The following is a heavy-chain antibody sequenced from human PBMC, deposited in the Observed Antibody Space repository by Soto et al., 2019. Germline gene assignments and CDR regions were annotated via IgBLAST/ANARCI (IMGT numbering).Heavy chain of an antibody. CDR3: ARELSGNYLEVDL. J-gene: IGHJ3*01. V-gene: IGHV3-11*01. CDR2: MTPSGSSS. D-gene: IGHD1-26*01. Sequence: QVQLVESGGDLVKPGGSLRLSCAASGFTFSDHYLSWIRQAPGKGLEWISYMTPSGSSSSYADSVKGRFTISRDNAKNSLYLQMNSLRGDDTAVYYCARELSGNYLEVDLWGHGTMVTVSS. CDR1: GFTFSDHY.